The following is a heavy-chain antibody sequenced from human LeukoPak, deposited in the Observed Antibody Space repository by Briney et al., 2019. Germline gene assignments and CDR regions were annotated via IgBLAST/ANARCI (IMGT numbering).Heavy chain of an antibody. J-gene: IGHJ3*02. D-gene: IGHD3-22*01. CDR1: GGSISSSSYY. CDR2: IYYSGST. V-gene: IGHV4-61*01. CDR3: ARGDYYDSSGYPSNPDAFDI. Sequence: SETLSLTCTVSGGSISSSSYYWSWIRQPPGKGLEWIGYIYYSGSTNYNPSLKSRVTISVDTSKNQFSLKLSSVTAADTAVYYCARGDYYDSSGYPSNPDAFDIWGQGTMVTVSS.